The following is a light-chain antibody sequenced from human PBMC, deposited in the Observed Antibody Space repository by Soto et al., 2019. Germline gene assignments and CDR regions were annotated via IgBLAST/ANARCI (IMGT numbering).Light chain of an antibody. J-gene: IGKJ2*01. CDR2: WAS. Sequence: DIVMTQSPDSLAVSLGERATINCKSSQSVLHSSNNKNYLAWYQQKPGQPPKLLIYWASTRESGVPDRFSGSGSGTDFTLTISSLQAEDVALYYCQQYYDAPPMYTGGQGTKVDSK. CDR3: QQYYDAPPMYT. V-gene: IGKV4-1*01. CDR1: QSVLHSSNNKNY.